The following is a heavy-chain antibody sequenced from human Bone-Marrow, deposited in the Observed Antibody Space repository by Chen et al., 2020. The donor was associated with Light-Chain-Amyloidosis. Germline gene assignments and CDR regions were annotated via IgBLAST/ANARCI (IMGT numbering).Heavy chain of an antibody. CDR3: ATDYPMTTVTTPRNWFDP. D-gene: IGHD4-17*01. CDR2: FDPEDGET. CDR1: GYTLTELS. Sequence: QVQLVQSGAEVKKPGASVKVSCKVSGYTLTELSMHWVRQAPGKGLEWMGGFDPEDGETIYAQKFQGRVTMTEDTSTDTAYMELSSLRSEDTAVYYCATDYPMTTVTTPRNWFDPWGQGTLVTVSS. V-gene: IGHV1-24*01. J-gene: IGHJ5*02.